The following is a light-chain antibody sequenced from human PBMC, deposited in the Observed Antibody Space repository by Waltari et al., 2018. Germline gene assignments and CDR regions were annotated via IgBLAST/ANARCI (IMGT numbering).Light chain of an antibody. CDR3: QQYSNRPPIT. CDR2: GAS. J-gene: IGKJ5*01. CDR1: QSVSTN. Sequence: ETVMTQSPATLSESPGERATLSCRASQSVSTNLAWYQQKPGQAPRLLIYGASTRATGVPARFSGTGSGTEFTLTIDSLQSEDFAVYYCQQYSNRPPITFGQGTRLEIK. V-gene: IGKV3-15*01.